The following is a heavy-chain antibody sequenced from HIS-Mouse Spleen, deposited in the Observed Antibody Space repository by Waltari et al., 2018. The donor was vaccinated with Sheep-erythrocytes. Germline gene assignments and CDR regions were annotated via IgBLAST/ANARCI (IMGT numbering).Heavy chain of an antibody. CDR1: GFTFSSYS. D-gene: IGHD5-12*01. CDR2: ISSSSSYI. J-gene: IGHJ4*02. CDR3: ARAGYSGEYYFDY. Sequence: EVQLVESGGGLVKPGGSLRLSCAASGFTFSSYSMNWVRQAPGKGLGLVSSISSSSSYIYYADSVKGRFTISRDNAKNSLYLQMNSLRAEDTAVYYCARAGYSGEYYFDYWGQGTLVTVSS. V-gene: IGHV3-21*01.